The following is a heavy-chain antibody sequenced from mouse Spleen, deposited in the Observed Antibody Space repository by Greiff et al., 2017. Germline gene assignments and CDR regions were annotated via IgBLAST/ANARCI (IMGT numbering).Heavy chain of an antibody. CDR1: GFTFSSYA. D-gene: IGHD2-3*01. J-gene: IGHJ2*01. Sequence: EVQRVESGGGLVKPGGSLKLSCAASGFTFSSYAMSWVRQTPEKRLEWVATISSGGSYTYYPDRVKGRSTISRDNAKNTLYLQMSRLRSEDSAMYYFASDDRYYFDYWGQGTTLTVSS. CDR3: ASDDRYYFDY. V-gene: IGHV5-9-3*01. CDR2: ISSGGSYT.